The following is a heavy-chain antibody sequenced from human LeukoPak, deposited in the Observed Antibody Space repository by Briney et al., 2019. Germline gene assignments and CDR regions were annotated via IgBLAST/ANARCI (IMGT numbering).Heavy chain of an antibody. CDR1: GGSISSGSYY. D-gene: IGHD2-8*01. CDR2: IYTSGST. J-gene: IGHJ4*02. V-gene: IGHV4-61*02. Sequence: SETLSLTCTVSGGSISSGSYYWSWIRQPAGKGLEWIGRIYTSGSTNYNPSLKSRVTISVDTSKNQFSLKLSSVTAADTAVYYCARESLDCTNGVCYPIDYWGPGTLVTVSS. CDR3: ARESLDCTNGVCYPIDY.